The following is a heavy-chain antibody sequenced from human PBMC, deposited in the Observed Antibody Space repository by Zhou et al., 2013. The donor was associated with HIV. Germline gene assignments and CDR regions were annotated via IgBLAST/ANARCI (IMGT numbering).Heavy chain of an antibody. CDR3: ARPDSSGWYKGAFDI. CDR1: GYGFTSYW. Sequence: EVQLVQSGAEVKKPGESLKISCKSSGYGFTSYWIGWVRQKPGRGLEWMGVIYPGDSDTRYSPSFQGQVTISADKSISAAYLQWSSLKASDTAMYYCARPDSSGWYKGAFDIWGQGTMVTVSS. J-gene: IGHJ3*02. D-gene: IGHD6-19*01. CDR2: IYPGDSDT. V-gene: IGHV5-51*01.